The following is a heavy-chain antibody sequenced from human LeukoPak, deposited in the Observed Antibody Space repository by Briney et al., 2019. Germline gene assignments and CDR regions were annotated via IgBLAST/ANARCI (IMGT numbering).Heavy chain of an antibody. CDR3: AGGGDYGDYSYNWFDP. J-gene: IGHJ5*02. V-gene: IGHV4-34*01. CDR1: GGSFSGYY. D-gene: IGHD4-17*01. Sequence: SETLSPTCAVYGGSFSGYYWSWIRQPPGKGLEWIGEINHSGSTNYNPSLKSRVTISVDTSKNQFSLKLSSVTAADTAVYYCAGGGDYGDYSYNWFDPWGQGTLVTVSS. CDR2: INHSGST.